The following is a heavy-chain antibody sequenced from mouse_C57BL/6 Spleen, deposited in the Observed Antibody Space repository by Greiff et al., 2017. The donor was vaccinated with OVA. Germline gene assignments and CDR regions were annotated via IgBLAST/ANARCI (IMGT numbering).Heavy chain of an antibody. CDR2: IDPSDSYT. J-gene: IGHJ4*01. D-gene: IGHD3-3*01. CDR1: GYTFTSYW. Sequence: QVQLKQPGAELVKPGASVKLSCKASGYTFTSYWMQWVKQRPGQGLEWIGEIDPSDSYTNYNQQFKGKATLTVDTSSSTAYMQLSSLTSEDSAVYYCARLVVGMDYWGQGTSVTVSS. V-gene: IGHV1-50*01. CDR3: ARLVVGMDY.